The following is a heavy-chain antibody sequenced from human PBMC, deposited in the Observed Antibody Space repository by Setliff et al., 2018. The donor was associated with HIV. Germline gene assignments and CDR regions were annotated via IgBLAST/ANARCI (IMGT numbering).Heavy chain of an antibody. Sequence: SGTLSLTCGVSGYSMSGGYYWGWIRQPPGKGLEGIGNVYHTGSTYYNPSLKSRVTISVDTSKNQFSLKLSSVIAADTAGYYCAREAAGPDGPFDYWGQGTLVTVSS. CDR1: GYSMSGGYY. V-gene: IGHV4-38-2*02. D-gene: IGHD2-8*01. J-gene: IGHJ4*02. CDR3: AREAAGPDGPFDY. CDR2: VYHTGST.